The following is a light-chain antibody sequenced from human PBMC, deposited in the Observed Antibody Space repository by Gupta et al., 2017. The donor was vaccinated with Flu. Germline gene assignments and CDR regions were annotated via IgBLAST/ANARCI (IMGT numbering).Light chain of an antibody. Sequence: SYQLTQPPAMSVSPGQTATIPCSGAALSKQYVYWYRQRPGQAPVLLIYKDTERASGIPDRISGSSSGTRVTLTIRGVQTEDEADYYCQSTDITGASRVFGGGTKLSVL. CDR1: ALSKQY. CDR2: KDT. V-gene: IGLV3-25*02. CDR3: QSTDITGASRV. J-gene: IGLJ3*02.